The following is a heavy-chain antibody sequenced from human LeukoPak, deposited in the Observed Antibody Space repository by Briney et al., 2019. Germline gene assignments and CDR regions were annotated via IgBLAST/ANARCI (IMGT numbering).Heavy chain of an antibody. Sequence: GGSVRLSCAASGFTFSSYAMSWVRQAPGKGLEWVSAISSSGGSTYYADSVKGRFTISRDNSKNTLYLQMNSLRAEDTAVYYCAKTPDYGGLPQSPYYFDYWGQGTLVTVSS. CDR3: AKTPDYGGLPQSPYYFDY. CDR1: GFTFSSYA. CDR2: ISSSGGST. D-gene: IGHD4-23*01. V-gene: IGHV3-23*01. J-gene: IGHJ4*02.